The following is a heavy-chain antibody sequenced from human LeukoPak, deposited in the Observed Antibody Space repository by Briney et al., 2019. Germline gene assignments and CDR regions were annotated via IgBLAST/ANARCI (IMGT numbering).Heavy chain of an antibody. J-gene: IGHJ5*02. CDR3: AKDRCSSTSCYKWANWFDP. V-gene: IGHV3-23*01. CDR2: ISGSGGST. CDR1: GFTFSNYW. Sequence: GGSLRLSCAASGFTFSNYWMHWVRQAPGKGLESVSAISGSGGSTYYADSVKGRFTISRDNSKNTLYLQMNSLRAEDTAVYYCAKDRCSSTSCYKWANWFDPWGQGTLVTVSS. D-gene: IGHD2-2*02.